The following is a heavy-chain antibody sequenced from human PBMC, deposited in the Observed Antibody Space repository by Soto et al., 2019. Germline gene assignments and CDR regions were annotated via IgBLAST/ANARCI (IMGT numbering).Heavy chain of an antibody. CDR1: GYTFTSYG. J-gene: IGHJ4*02. CDR2: ISAYNGNT. Sequence: ASVKVSCKASGYTFTSYGISWVRQAPGQGLEWMGWISAYNGNTNYAQKLQGRVTMTTDTSTSTAYMELRSLRSDDTAVYYCARDSTIFGVVTKGDYWGQGTLVTVSS. V-gene: IGHV1-18*01. D-gene: IGHD3-3*01. CDR3: ARDSTIFGVVTKGDY.